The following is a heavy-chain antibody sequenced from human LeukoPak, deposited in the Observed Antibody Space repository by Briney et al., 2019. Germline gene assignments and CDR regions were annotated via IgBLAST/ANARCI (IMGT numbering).Heavy chain of an antibody. CDR1: GGSISSSSYY. V-gene: IGHV4-39*07. Sequence: PSETLSLTCTVSGGSISSSSYYWGWIRQPPGKGLEWIGSIYYSGSTYYNPSLKSRVTISVDTSKNQFSLKLSSVTAADTAVYYCARTTYYYDSSGYYGTAATPNWYFDLWGRGTLVTVSS. CDR2: IYYSGST. J-gene: IGHJ2*01. CDR3: ARTTYYYDSSGYYGTAATPNWYFDL. D-gene: IGHD3-22*01.